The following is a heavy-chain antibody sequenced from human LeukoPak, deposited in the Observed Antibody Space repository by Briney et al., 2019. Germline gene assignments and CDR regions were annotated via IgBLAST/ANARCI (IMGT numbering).Heavy chain of an antibody. Sequence: PSETLSLTCAVYGGSFNDYYWSWIRQPPGKGLEWIGEINHSGSINYNPSLKSRVTISVDTSKNQFSLKLSSVTAADTAVYYCTSRNYYDSSGYYYFDYWGRGTLVTVSS. J-gene: IGHJ4*02. CDR2: INHSGSI. D-gene: IGHD3-22*01. CDR1: GGSFNDYY. V-gene: IGHV4-34*01. CDR3: TSRNYYDSSGYYYFDY.